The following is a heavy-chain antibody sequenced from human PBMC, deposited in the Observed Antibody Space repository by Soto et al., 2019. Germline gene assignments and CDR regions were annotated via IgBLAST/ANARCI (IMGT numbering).Heavy chain of an antibody. V-gene: IGHV3-23*01. CDR3: TRAGCSGDDCYVLDY. D-gene: IGHD2-21*01. J-gene: IGHJ4*01. CDR2: ISGSGGSP. CDR1: GFTFSSYT. Sequence: EVQVLESGGGLVQPGGSLRLSCAASGFTFSSYTMAWVRQAPGKGLEWVSSISGSGGSPYYADSVQGRFTVSRDSYNDTVSLQMTSRRAEDTATYHGTRAGCSGDDCYVLDYWGHGTQVIVSS.